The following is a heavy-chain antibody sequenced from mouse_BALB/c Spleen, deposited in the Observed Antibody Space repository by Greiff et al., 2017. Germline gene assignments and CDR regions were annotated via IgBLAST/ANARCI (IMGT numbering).Heavy chain of an antibody. CDR2: IWGDGST. D-gene: IGHD1-1*01. J-gene: IGHJ4*01. CDR3: ARPGSSYAYAMDY. V-gene: IGHV2-6-7*01. CDR1: GFSLTGYG. Sequence: VKLVESGPGLVAPSQSLSITCTVSGFSLTGYGVNWVRQPPGKGLEWLGMIWGDGSTDYNSALKSRLSISKDNSKSQVFLKMNSLQTDDTARYYCARPGSSYAYAMDYWGQGTSVTVSS.